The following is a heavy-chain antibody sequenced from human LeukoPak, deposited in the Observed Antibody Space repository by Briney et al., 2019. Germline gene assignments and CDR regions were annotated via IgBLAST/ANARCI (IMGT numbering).Heavy chain of an antibody. D-gene: IGHD3-10*01. CDR1: GFTFSDFS. V-gene: IGHV3-21*01. CDR2: ISSSSSYI. Sequence: GGSLRPSCAASGFTFSDFSMNWVRQAPGKGLEWVSFISSSSSYIYYADSVKGRLTISRDNARNSLYLQMNSLRAEDTAVYYCAGSGSYYNVDYWGQGTLVTVSS. CDR3: AGSGSYYNVDY. J-gene: IGHJ4*02.